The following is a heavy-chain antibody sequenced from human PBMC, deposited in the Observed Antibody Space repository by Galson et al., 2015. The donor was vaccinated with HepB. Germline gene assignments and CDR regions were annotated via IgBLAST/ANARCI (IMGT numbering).Heavy chain of an antibody. V-gene: IGHV3-48*01. Sequence: SLRLSCAASGFTFSSYSMNWVRQAPGKGLEWVSYISSSSSTIYYADSVKGRFTISRDNAKNSLYLQMNSLRAEDTAVYYCARRSGSYQYMYYFDYWGQGTLVTVSS. J-gene: IGHJ4*02. D-gene: IGHD1-26*01. CDR3: ARRSGSYQYMYYFDY. CDR1: GFTFSSYS. CDR2: ISSSSSTI.